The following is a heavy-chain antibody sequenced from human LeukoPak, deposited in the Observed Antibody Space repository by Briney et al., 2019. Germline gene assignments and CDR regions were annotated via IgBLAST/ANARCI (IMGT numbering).Heavy chain of an antibody. CDR1: GGSISSGSYY. CDR2: IYTSGST. V-gene: IGHV4-61*02. CDR3: AREVQTLTGGDDFDY. Sequence: KTSETLSLTCTVSGGSISSGSYYWSWIRQPAGKGLEWIGRIYTSGSTNYNPSLKSRVTISVDTSKNQFSLKLSSVTAADTAVYYCAREVQTLTGGDDFDYWGQGTLVTVSS. D-gene: IGHD1-26*01. J-gene: IGHJ4*02.